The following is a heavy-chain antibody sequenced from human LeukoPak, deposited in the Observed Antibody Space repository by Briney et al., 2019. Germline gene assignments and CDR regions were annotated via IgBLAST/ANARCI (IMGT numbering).Heavy chain of an antibody. CDR2: ISAYNGNT. J-gene: IGHJ4*02. V-gene: IGHV1-18*01. CDR1: GYTFTSYG. Sequence: GASVKVSCKASGYTFTSYGISWVRQAPGQGLEWLGWISAYNGNTNYAQKLQDRVIMTTDSSTSTAYMELRSLRSDDTAVYYCVRDHGLSPAGTVSPFDFWGQGILVTVSS. D-gene: IGHD6-13*01. CDR3: VRDHGLSPAGTVSPFDF.